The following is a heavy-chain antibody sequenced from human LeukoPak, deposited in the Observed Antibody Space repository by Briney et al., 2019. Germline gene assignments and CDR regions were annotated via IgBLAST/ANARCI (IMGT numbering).Heavy chain of an antibody. CDR2: IYYSGST. D-gene: IGHD3-10*01. CDR1: GGSISSYY. V-gene: IGHV4-59*01. Sequence: PSETLSLTCTVSGGSISSYYRSWIRQPPGKGLEWIGYIYYSGSTNYNPSLKSRVTISVDTSKNQFSLKLSSVTAADTAVYYCARDLYYGSTGWFDPWGQGTLVTVSS. J-gene: IGHJ5*02. CDR3: ARDLYYGSTGWFDP.